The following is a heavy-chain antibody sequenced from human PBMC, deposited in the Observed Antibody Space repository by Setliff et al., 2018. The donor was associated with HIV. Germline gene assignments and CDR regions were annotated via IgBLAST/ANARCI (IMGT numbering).Heavy chain of an antibody. D-gene: IGHD7-27*01. CDR3: ARVPNWGSAPFAYDV. CDR1: GASISSGGYY. J-gene: IGHJ3*01. Sequence: SETLSLTCTVSGASISSGGYYWNWVRQLPGKGLEWIGYILDSGSTYYNPSLRGRLSMSIDTSANQFSVELTSVTAADTALYFCARVPNWGSAPFAYDVWGLGTMVTVS. CDR2: ILDSGST. V-gene: IGHV4-31*03.